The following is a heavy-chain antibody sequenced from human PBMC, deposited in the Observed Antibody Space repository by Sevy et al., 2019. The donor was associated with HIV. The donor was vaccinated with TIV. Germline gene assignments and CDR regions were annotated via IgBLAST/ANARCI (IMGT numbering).Heavy chain of an antibody. CDR1: GFTFSSYW. D-gene: IGHD6-13*01. Sequence: GGSLRLSCAVSGFTFSSYWMSWVRQAPGKGLEWVANINQDGSEKYYVDSVKGRFTISRDSAKNSVYVQMNSLGDEDTGVYYCVGDRCSSWFDSWGQGTLVTVSS. V-gene: IGHV3-7*01. CDR3: VGDRCSSWFDS. CDR2: INQDGSEK. J-gene: IGHJ5*01.